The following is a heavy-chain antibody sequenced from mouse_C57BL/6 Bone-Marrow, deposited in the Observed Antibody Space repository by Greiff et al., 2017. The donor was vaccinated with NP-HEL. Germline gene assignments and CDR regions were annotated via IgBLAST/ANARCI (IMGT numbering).Heavy chain of an antibody. J-gene: IGHJ3*01. CDR3: ARGSYYGDPFAY. Sequence: EVNLVESGGGLVQPGGSLKLSCAASGFTFSDYYMYWVRQTLEKRLAWVAYISNGGGSTYYPDTVKGRFTFTRDNAKNTLYLQMSRLKSEDTAMYYCARGSYYGDPFAYWGQGTLVTVSA. CDR1: GFTFSDYY. D-gene: IGHD1-1*01. V-gene: IGHV5-12*01. CDR2: ISNGGGST.